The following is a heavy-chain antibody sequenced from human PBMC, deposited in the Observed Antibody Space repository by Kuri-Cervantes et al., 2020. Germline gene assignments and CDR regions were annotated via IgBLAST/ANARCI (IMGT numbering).Heavy chain of an antibody. CDR2: VYYSGHT. D-gene: IGHD3-22*01. Sequence: SETLSLTCTVSVGSISSSSYYWAWIRQPPGKGLEWIGSVYYSGHTYYSPSLKSRLTISVDTSKNQFSLKLKSVTAADTAVYYCASWYYDSSGYPPDWFDPWGQGTLVTVSS. J-gene: IGHJ5*02. CDR1: VGSISSSSYY. CDR3: ASWYYDSSGYPPDWFDP. V-gene: IGHV4-39*01.